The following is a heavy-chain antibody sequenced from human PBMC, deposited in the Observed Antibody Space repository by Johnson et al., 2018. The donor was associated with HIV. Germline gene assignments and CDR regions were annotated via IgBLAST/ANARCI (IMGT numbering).Heavy chain of an antibody. CDR1: GFTFSDYY. V-gene: IGHV3-23*04. CDR2: ISGSGGST. CDR3: ARGKYYYDSSRHAFDI. Sequence: VQLVESGGGVVRPGGSLRLSCAASGFTFSDYYMSWIRQAPGKGLEWVSAISGSGGSTYYADSVKGRFTISRDNSKNTLYLQMNSLRAEDTAVYYCARGKYYYDSSRHAFDIWGQGTMVTVSS. D-gene: IGHD3-22*01. J-gene: IGHJ3*02.